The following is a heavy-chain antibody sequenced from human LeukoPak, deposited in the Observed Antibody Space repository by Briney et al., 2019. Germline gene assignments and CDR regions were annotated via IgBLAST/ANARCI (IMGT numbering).Heavy chain of an antibody. CDR3: VRDRPHNWFDP. Sequence: ASVKVSCKASGYTFSGYYIHWVRQAPGQGLEWMGLIKPDSGNTKYPQKLQGRVTMTRDTSITTAYMELNRLTSDDTAVYYCVRDRPHNWFDPWGQGTLVTVSS. CDR2: IKPDSGNT. V-gene: IGHV1-2*02. CDR1: GYTFSGYY. J-gene: IGHJ5*02.